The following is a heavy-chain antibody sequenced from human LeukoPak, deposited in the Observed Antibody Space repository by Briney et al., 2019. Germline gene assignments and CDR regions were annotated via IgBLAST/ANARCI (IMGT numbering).Heavy chain of an antibody. CDR1: GGSISSSNW. CDR3: ARGQRGLPF. CDR2: IYYSGST. Sequence: PSETLSLTCAVSGGSISSSNWWSWVRQPPGKGLEWIGNIYYSGSTDSNPSLKSRVTFSVDTSKNQFSLKLRSVTAADTAMYYCARGQRGLPFWGQGILVTVSS. V-gene: IGHV4-4*02. D-gene: IGHD3/OR15-3a*01. J-gene: IGHJ4*02.